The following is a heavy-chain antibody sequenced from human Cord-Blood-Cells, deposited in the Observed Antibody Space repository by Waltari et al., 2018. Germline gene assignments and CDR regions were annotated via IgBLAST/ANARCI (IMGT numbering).Heavy chain of an antibody. V-gene: IGHV4-38-2*01. J-gene: IGHJ3*02. CDR1: GYSISSGYY. Sequence: VQLQESGPGLVKPSETLSLTCAVSGYSISSGYYWGWIRQPPGKGLEWIGSIYHSGSTYYNPSLKGRVTISVDTSKNQFSLKLSSVTAADTAVYYCARGGGYSSSHDAFDIWGQGTMVTVSS. D-gene: IGHD6-6*01. CDR2: IYHSGST. CDR3: ARGGGYSSSHDAFDI.